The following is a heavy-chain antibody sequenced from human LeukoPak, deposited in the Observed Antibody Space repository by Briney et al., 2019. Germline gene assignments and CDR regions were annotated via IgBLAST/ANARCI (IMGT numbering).Heavy chain of an antibody. CDR2: ISSSSSYI. D-gene: IGHD2-2*01. CDR3: AKILTPTRSTSWGEFDY. V-gene: IGHV3-21*04. Sequence: NPGGSLRLSCAASGFTFSSYSMNWVRQAPGKGLEWVSSISSSSSYIYYADSVKSRFTISRDNAKNSLYLQMNSLRAEDTAVYYCAKILTPTRSTSWGEFDYWGQGTLVTVSS. J-gene: IGHJ4*02. CDR1: GFTFSSYS.